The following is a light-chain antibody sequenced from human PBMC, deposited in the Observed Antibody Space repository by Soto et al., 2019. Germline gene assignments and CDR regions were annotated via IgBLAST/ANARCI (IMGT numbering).Light chain of an antibody. CDR2: YKSDSEK. CDR1: SDINVGTYM. J-gene: IGLJ1*01. V-gene: IGLV5-45*03. Sequence: QLVLTQPSSLSASPGASASLTCTLRSDINVGTYMIFWYQQKPGSPPRYLLKYKSDSEKQQGSGVPSRFSGSKDASANAGILLISGLQSEDEADYYCMIWHSSAYVFGTGTKLTVL. CDR3: MIWHSSAYV.